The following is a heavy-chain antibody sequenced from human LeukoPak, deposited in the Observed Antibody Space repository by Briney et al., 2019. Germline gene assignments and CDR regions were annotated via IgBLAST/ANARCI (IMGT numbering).Heavy chain of an antibody. V-gene: IGHV3-9*01. CDR2: ISWNSGSI. CDR1: GFTFDDYA. J-gene: IGHJ6*02. D-gene: IGHD6-13*01. CDR3: AREGKQQQLVPQSSIDDDNYYYYGMDV. Sequence: QSGGSLRLSCAASGFTFDDYAMHWVRQAPGKGLEWVSGISWNSGSIGYADSVKGRFTISRDNAKNSLYLQMNSLRAEDTALYYCAREGKQQQLVPQSSIDDDNYYYYGMDVWGQGTTVTVSS.